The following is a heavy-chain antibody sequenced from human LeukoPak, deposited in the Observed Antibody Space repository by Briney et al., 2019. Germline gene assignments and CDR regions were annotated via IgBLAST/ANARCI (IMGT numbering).Heavy chain of an antibody. V-gene: IGHV4-34*01. D-gene: IGHD4-11*01. CDR3: ARASDYSRYYYFYMDV. CDR1: GGSFSGYY. CDR2: INHRGST. J-gene: IGHJ6*03. Sequence: SETLSLTCAVYGGSFSGYYWSWIRQPPGKGLEWIGEINHRGSTNYNPSFKSRVTISVDTSKNQFSLKLSSVTAADTAVYYCARASDYSRYYYFYMDVWGKGTTVTVSS.